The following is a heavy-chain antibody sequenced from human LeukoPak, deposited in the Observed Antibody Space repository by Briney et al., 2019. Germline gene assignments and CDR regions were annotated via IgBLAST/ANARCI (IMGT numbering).Heavy chain of an antibody. J-gene: IGHJ5*02. CDR3: ARTPYDSSGYYYYRWFDP. CDR2: TIPIFGTA. D-gene: IGHD3-22*01. V-gene: IGHV1-69*13. Sequence: GASVKVSCKASGGTFSSYAISWVRQAPGQGLEWMGGTIPIFGTANYAQKFQGRVTITADESTSTAYMELSSLRSEDTAVYYCARTPYDSSGYYYYRWFDPWGQGTLVTVSS. CDR1: GGTFSSYA.